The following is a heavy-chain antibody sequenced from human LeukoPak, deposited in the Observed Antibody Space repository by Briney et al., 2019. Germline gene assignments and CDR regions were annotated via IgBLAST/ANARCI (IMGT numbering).Heavy chain of an antibody. J-gene: IGHJ5*02. CDR1: SYTFTSYG. D-gene: IGHD1-26*01. V-gene: IGHV1-18*01. CDR3: ARDRRSGGWDNWFDP. Sequence: ASVKVSCKASSYTFTSYGISWVRQAPGQGLEWMGWISAYNGNTNYAQKLQGRVTMTTDTSTSTAYMELRSLRSDDTAVYYCARDRRSGGWDNWFDPWGQGTLVTVSS. CDR2: ISAYNGNT.